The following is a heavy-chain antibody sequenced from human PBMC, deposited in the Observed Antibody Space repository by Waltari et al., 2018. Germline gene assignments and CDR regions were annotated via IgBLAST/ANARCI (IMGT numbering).Heavy chain of an antibody. CDR2: MSSRSSYI. CDR3: ARDGAVGAVRFGWFDP. V-gene: IGHV3-21*05. D-gene: IGHD1-26*01. Sequence: EVQLVESGGGLVKPGGSLRLSCSASGFTFSSDSMNWVRQAPGKGLGGGSHMSSRSSYIYYADSGKGRLTITRDNAKNSLYLKMNSMRAEDTAVYYCARDGAVGAVRFGWFDPWGQGTLVTVSS. J-gene: IGHJ5*02. CDR1: GFTFSSDS.